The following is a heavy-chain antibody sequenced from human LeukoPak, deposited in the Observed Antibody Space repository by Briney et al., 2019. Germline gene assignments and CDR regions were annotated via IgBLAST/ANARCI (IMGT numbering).Heavy chain of an antibody. CDR1: GGSISSSSYY. Sequence: SETLSLTCTVSGGSISSSSYYWGWIRQPPGKGLEWIGSIYYSGSTYYNPSLKSRVTISVDTSKNQFSLKLSSVTAADTAVYYCARGVSYYDFWSGLPYFDYWGQGTLVTVSS. CDR3: ARGVSYYDFWSGLPYFDY. V-gene: IGHV4-39*07. J-gene: IGHJ4*02. CDR2: IYYSGST. D-gene: IGHD3-3*01.